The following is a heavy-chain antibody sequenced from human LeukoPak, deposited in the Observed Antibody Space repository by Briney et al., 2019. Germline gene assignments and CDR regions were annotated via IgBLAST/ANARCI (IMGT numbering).Heavy chain of an antibody. D-gene: IGHD3-22*01. Sequence: GRSLRLSCAASGFTFSSYGMHWVRQAPGKGLEWVAVISYAGSNKYYADSVKGRFTISRDNSKNTLYLQMNSLRAEDTAVYYCAKDRKAYYDSIGFDYWGQGTLVTVSS. CDR3: AKDRKAYYDSIGFDY. CDR2: ISYAGSNK. CDR1: GFTFSSYG. J-gene: IGHJ4*02. V-gene: IGHV3-30*18.